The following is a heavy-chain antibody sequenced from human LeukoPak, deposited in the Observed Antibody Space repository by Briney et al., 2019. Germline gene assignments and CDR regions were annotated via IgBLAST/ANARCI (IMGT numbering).Heavy chain of an antibody. CDR1: GFTFSSYA. V-gene: IGHV3-23*01. CDR2: ISGSGGNT. J-gene: IGHJ4*02. D-gene: IGHD6-13*01. CDR3: AKDQRGSSWYLAVAGTDY. Sequence: GGSLRLSCAASGFTFSSYAMSWVRQAPGKGLEWVSTISGSGGNTYYADSVKGRFTISRDNSKNTLYLQMNSLRAEDAAVYYCAKDQRGSSWYLAVAGTDYWGQGTLVTASS.